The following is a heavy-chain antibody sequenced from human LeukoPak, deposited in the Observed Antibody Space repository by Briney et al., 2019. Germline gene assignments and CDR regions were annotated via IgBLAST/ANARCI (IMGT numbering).Heavy chain of an antibody. J-gene: IGHJ4*02. CDR2: ISAYNGNT. CDR1: GYTFTSYG. CDR3: ARAVDGYSYGYHDY. Sequence: GAPVKVSCKASGYTFTSYGISWVRQAPGQGLEWMGWISAYNGNTNYAQKLQGRVTMTTDTSTSTAYMELRSLRSDDTAVYYCARAVDGYSYGYHDYWGQGTLVTVSS. D-gene: IGHD5-18*01. V-gene: IGHV1-18*01.